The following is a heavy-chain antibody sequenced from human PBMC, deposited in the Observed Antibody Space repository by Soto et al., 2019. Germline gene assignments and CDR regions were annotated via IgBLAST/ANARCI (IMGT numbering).Heavy chain of an antibody. CDR1: GGPISSSSSY. V-gene: IGHV4-39*01. CDR3: ARQAYSSGWLLPFRDAFDI. CDR2: IYYSGST. D-gene: IGHD6-19*01. Sequence: SHTLSLTCTVYGGPISSSSSYWALFRQPPTKGREWIGSIYYSGSTFYIPSIKSRVTRSVDTSKNQFSLTLRSVTAADAAVYYCARQAYSSGWLLPFRDAFDIWGQGTMVTVSS. J-gene: IGHJ3*02.